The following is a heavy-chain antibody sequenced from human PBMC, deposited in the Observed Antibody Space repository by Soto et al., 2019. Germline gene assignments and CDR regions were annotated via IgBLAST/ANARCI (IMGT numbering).Heavy chain of an antibody. D-gene: IGHD6-19*01. Sequence: SETLSLTLTVPGASISTYFWSWIRQPAGKGLEWIGRVHTSGSTTYNPSLKSRVTMSVDTSKSQFSLKLTSVTAADTAVYYCAREQAVASTGWIDPWGQGTLVTVSS. V-gene: IGHV4-4*07. J-gene: IGHJ5*02. CDR3: AREQAVASTGWIDP. CDR2: VHTSGST. CDR1: GASISTYF.